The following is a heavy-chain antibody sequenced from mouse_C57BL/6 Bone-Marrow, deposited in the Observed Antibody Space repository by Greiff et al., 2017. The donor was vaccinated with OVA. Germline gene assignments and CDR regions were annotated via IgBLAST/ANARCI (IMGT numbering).Heavy chain of an antibody. CDR2: IDPSDSET. D-gene: IGHD1-1*01. CDR1: GYTFTSYW. V-gene: IGHV1-52*01. CDR3: ARGDYYSYYFDY. J-gene: IGHJ2*01. Sequence: QVQLKQPGAELVRPGSSVKLSCKASGYTFTSYWMHWVKQRPIQGLEWIGNIDPSDSETHYNQKFKDKATLTVDKSSSTAYMQLSSLTSEDSAVYYCARGDYYSYYFDYWGQGTTLTVSS.